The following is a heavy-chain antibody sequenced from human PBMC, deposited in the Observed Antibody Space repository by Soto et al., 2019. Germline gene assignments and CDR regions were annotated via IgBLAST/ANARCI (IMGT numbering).Heavy chain of an antibody. CDR2: IIPALGTA. J-gene: IGHJ2*01. CDR3: ARPDFGDYWYFDL. D-gene: IGHD4-17*01. V-gene: IGHV1-69*08. Sequence: QDQLVQSGAEVKKPGSSVKVSCKASGGTFSSHTFSWVRQAPGQGLEWMGRIIPALGTATYAQKFQGRVTITADESATTVYQELNSLRSEDTAVYYCARPDFGDYWYFDLWGRGTLVTVPS. CDR1: GGTFSSHT.